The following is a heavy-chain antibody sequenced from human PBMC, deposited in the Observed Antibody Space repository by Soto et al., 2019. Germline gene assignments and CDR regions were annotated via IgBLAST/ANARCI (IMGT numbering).Heavy chain of an antibody. CDR2: INHSGST. V-gene: IGHV4-34*01. CDR1: GGSFSGYY. CDR3: ARESIAAAGPSDY. J-gene: IGHJ4*02. D-gene: IGHD6-13*01. Sequence: QVQLQQWGAGLLKPSETLSLTCAVYGGSFSGYYWSWIRQPPGKGLEWIGEINHSGSTNYNPSLKSRVDISVDTSKNQFSLKLSSVTAADTAVYYCARESIAAAGPSDYWGQGTLVTVSS.